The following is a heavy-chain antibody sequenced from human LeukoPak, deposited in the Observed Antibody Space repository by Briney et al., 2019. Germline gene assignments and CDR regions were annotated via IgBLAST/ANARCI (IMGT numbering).Heavy chain of an antibody. D-gene: IGHD5-18*01. CDR2: ISYSGNT. CDR3: ARDRRGYSYGSDGGFDP. Sequence: PSETLSLTCTVSGGSISRGSYYWGWIRQPPGKGLQWIGSISYSGNTYSNPSLASRVTMSVDTSKNQFSLKLSSVTAADTAVYYCARDRRGYSYGSDGGFDPWGQGTLVTVSS. CDR1: GGSISRGSYY. V-gene: IGHV4-39*07. J-gene: IGHJ5*02.